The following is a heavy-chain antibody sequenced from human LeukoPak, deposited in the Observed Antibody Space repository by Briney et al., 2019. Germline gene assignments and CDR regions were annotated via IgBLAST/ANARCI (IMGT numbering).Heavy chain of an antibody. Sequence: SKTLSLTCTVSGGSISSYFWNWIRQSPGKGLEWVGYVYYRGSTNYNPSLKSRVTISVDTSKNQFSLELSSVTAADTAVYYCARDMTRAVPIPGTYYYAYAMDVWGQGTTVTVSS. CDR2: VYYRGST. CDR1: GGSISSYF. CDR3: ARDMTRAVPIPGTYYYAYAMDV. D-gene: IGHD6-13*01. J-gene: IGHJ6*02. V-gene: IGHV4-59*01.